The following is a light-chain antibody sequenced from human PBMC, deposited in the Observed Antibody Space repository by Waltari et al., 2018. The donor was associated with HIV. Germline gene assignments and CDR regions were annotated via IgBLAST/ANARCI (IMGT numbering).Light chain of an antibody. Sequence: QAVVTQEPSFPVSPGRTVPLTCGLSSAAVANSYYLSWYQQTPGQAPRTLIYSTNRRSSGVPDRFSGSILGNQAALTITGAQADDESDYYCVLYMGSGIWVFGGGTKVTVL. CDR2: STN. CDR3: VLYMGSGIWV. CDR1: SAAVANSYY. V-gene: IGLV8-61*01. J-gene: IGLJ3*02.